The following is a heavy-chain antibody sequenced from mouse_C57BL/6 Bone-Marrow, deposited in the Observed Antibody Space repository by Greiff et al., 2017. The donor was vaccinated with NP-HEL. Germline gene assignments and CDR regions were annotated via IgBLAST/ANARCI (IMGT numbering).Heavy chain of an antibody. V-gene: IGHV1-62-2*01. Sequence: VQLQQSGAELVKPGASVKLSCKASGYTFTEYTIHWVKQRSGQGLEWIGWFYPGSGSIKYNEKFKDKATLTADKSSSTVYMELIRLTSEDSAVYFCARHPGYGSRTRYYFDYWGQGTTLTVSS. CDR2: FYPGSGSI. CDR1: GYTFTEYT. CDR3: ARHPGYGSRTRYYFDY. D-gene: IGHD1-1*01. J-gene: IGHJ2*01.